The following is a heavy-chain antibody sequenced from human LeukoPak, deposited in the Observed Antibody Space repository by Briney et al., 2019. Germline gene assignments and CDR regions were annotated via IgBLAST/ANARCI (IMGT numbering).Heavy chain of an antibody. J-gene: IGHJ4*02. CDR2: IYYSGST. CDR3: ASRKMVRGATDY. D-gene: IGHD3-10*01. CDR1: GGSISSSSYC. Sequence: SXTLSLTCTVSGGSISSSSYCWGWIRQPPGKGLEWIVSIYYSGSTYYNPSLKSRVTISVDTSKNQFSLKLSSVTAADTAVYYCASRKMVRGATDYWGQGTLVTVSS. V-gene: IGHV4-39*01.